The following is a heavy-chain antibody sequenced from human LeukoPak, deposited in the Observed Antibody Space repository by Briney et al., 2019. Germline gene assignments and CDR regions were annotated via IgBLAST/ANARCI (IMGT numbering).Heavy chain of an antibody. D-gene: IGHD6-6*01. V-gene: IGHV4-34*01. CDR2: INHSGST. CDR3: ARVTREAARYWYFDL. CDR1: GGSFSGYY. J-gene: IGHJ2*01. Sequence: SETLSLTCAVYGGSFSGYYWSWIRQPPGKGLEWIGEINHSGSTNYNPSLKSRVTISVDTSKNQFSLKLSTVTAADTAVYFCARVTREAARYWYFDLWGRGTLVTVSS.